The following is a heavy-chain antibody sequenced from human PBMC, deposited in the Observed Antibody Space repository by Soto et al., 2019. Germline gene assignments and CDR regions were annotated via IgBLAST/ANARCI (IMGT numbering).Heavy chain of an antibody. J-gene: IGHJ4*02. CDR2: ISKDGRNT. CDR3: AKDPSTGPADY. Sequence: PGGSLRLSCVPSGFSIGDYAVNWVRQTPLKGLEWVSTISKDGRNTHYTDSVRGRFTISRDLSTNTLFLQMNSLSPEDAAMYYCAKDPSTGPADYWGQGTLVTVSS. D-gene: IGHD3-9*01. CDR1: GFSIGDYA. V-gene: IGHV3-23*01.